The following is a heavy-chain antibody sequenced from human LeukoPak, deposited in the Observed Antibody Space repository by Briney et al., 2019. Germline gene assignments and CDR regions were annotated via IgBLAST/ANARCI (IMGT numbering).Heavy chain of an antibody. V-gene: IGHV4-59*12. J-gene: IGHJ5*02. CDR2: IYYSGST. D-gene: IGHD2-15*01. CDR1: GGSISSYY. CDR3: ARLVGSSWFDP. Sequence: PSETLSLTCTVSGGSISSYYWSWIRQPPGKGLEWIGYIYYSGSTNYNPSLKSRVTISEDTSKNQFSLKLRSVTAADTAVYYCARLVGSSWFDPWGQGTLVTVSS.